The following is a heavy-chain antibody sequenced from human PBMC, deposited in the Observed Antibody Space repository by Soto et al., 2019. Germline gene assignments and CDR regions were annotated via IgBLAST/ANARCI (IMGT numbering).Heavy chain of an antibody. D-gene: IGHD4-17*01. J-gene: IGHJ5*02. CDR1: GGSISSGGYY. CDR3: AGALTTVTLFDP. CDR2: IYYSGST. V-gene: IGHV4-31*03. Sequence: QVQLQESGPGLVKPSQTLSLTCTVSGGSISSGGYYWSWIRQHPGKGLEWIGYIYYSGSTHYNPSLKSRVTISVDTSKNPFSRKLSSVTAAHTAVYYCAGALTTVTLFDPWGQGTLVTVSS.